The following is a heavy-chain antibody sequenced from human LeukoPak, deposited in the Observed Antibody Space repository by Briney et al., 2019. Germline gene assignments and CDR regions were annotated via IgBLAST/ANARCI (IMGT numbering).Heavy chain of an antibody. CDR3: ARGGVPAALTYNWFDP. V-gene: IGHV4-59*12. CDR2: IYYSGST. J-gene: IGHJ5*02. CDR1: GGSISSYY. D-gene: IGHD2-2*01. Sequence: SETLSLTCTVSGGSISSYYWSWIRQPPGKGLEWIGYIYYSGSTNYNPSLKSRVTISVDTSKNQFSLKLSSVTAADTAVYYCARGGVPAALTYNWFDPWGQGTLVTVSS.